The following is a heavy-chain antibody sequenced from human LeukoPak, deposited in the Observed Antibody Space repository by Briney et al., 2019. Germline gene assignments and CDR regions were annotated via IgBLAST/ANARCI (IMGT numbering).Heavy chain of an antibody. D-gene: IGHD1-26*01. J-gene: IGHJ4*02. V-gene: IGHV3-23*01. Sequence: PGGSLRLSCAASGFTFSSYAMSWVRQAPGKGLEWVSAISGSGGSTYYAGSVKGRFTISRDNSRNTLYLQMNSLRAEDTAVYYCARESGSYWSFDYWGQGTLVTVSS. CDR3: ARESGSYWSFDY. CDR1: GFTFSSYA. CDR2: ISGSGGST.